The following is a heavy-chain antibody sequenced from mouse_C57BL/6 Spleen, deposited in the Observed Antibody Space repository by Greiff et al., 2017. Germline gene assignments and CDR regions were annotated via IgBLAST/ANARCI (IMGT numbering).Heavy chain of an antibody. Sequence: EVQLQQSGPELVKPGASVKMSCKASGYTFTDYNMHWVKQSHGKSLEWIGYINPNNGGTSYNQKFKGKATLTVNKSSSTAYMELRSLTSEDSAVDYCVFVYDTEDYYAMDYWGQGTSVTVSS. CDR1: GYTFTDYN. V-gene: IGHV1-22*01. J-gene: IGHJ4*01. CDR2: INPNNGGT. CDR3: VFVYDTEDYYAMDY. D-gene: IGHD2-12*01.